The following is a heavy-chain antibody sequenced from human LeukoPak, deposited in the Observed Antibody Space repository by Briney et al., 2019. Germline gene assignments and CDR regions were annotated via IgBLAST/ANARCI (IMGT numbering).Heavy chain of an antibody. V-gene: IGHV1-2*02. CDR2: INPNRGGT. CDR3: ARAPGEMLDIKYCSGGRCQPPSLFSFDL. J-gene: IGHJ4*02. Sequence: ASVKVSCKASGYTFSGYYMHWVRQAPGQGLEWMGWINPNRGGTKRAQKFQGRVTMTSDTSINTAHMELSGLRSDDTAVYYCARAPGEMLDIKYCSGGRCQPPSLFSFDLWGQRTLVTVSS. D-gene: IGHD2-15*01. CDR1: GYTFSGYY.